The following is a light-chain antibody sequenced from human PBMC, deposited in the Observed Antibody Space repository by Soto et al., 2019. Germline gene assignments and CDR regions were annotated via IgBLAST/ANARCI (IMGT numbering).Light chain of an antibody. CDR1: QSLVHSNGNTY. Sequence: DVVMTQSPLSLPVTLGQPASISCRSSQSLVHSNGNTYLHWFQQRPGQSPRRLIYSVSNRDSGVPDRFSGSGSDTDFTLKISRVEAEDVGVYYCMQGTHWWTFGQGTKVEIK. V-gene: IGKV2-30*02. J-gene: IGKJ1*01. CDR3: MQGTHWWT. CDR2: SVS.